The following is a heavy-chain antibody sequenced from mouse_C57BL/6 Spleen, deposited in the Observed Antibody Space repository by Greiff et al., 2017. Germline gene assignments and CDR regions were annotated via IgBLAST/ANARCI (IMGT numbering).Heavy chain of an antibody. CDR1: GHTFTSYG. V-gene: IGHV1-81*01. CDR3: ARDQLRRFTY. CDR2: IYPRSGNT. Sequence: QVQLQQSGAELARPGASVKLSCKASGHTFTSYGISWVKQRTGQGLEWIGEIYPRSGNTYYNEKFKGKATLTADKSSSAAYMELSSLTTEDSAIYYCARDQLRRFTYWGQATLVTVSA. J-gene: IGHJ3*01.